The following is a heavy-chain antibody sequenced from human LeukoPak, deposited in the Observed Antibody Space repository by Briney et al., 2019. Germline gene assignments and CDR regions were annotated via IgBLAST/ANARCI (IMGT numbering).Heavy chain of an antibody. D-gene: IGHD1-1*01. CDR1: GGSISSYY. CDR2: IYYSGST. CDR3: ARVPGGALNWFDP. J-gene: IGHJ5*02. V-gene: IGHV4-59*01. Sequence: SSETLSLTCTVSGGSISSYYWSWIRQPPGKGLEWIGYIYYSGSTNYNPSLKSRVTISVDTSKNQFSLKLSSVTAADTAVYYCARVPGGALNWFDPWGQGTLVTVSS.